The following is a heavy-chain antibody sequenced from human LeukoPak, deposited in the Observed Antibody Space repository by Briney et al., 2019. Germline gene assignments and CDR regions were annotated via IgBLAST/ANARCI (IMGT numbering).Heavy chain of an antibody. CDR2: IYYSGST. CDR3: ARRIPSTDAFDI. CDR1: GGSISSYY. D-gene: IGHD2-2*02. J-gene: IGHJ3*02. V-gene: IGHV4-59*08. Sequence: TSETLSLTCTVSGGSISSYYWSWIRQPPGKGLEWIGYIYYSGSTNYNPSLKSRVTISVDTSKNQFSLKLSSVTAADTAVYYCARRIPSTDAFDIWGQGTMVTVSS.